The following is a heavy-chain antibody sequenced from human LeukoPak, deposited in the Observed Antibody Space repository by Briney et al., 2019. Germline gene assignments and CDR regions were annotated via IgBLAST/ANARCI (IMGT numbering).Heavy chain of an antibody. CDR3: ARVDYDFWSGYYRRPQFDY. J-gene: IGHJ4*02. Sequence: PSGTLSLTCAVYGGSFSGYYWSWIPQPPGKGLEWVGGINHSGSTNYNPSLKSRVTISVDTSKNQFSLKLSSVTAADTAVYYCARVDYDFWSGYYRRPQFDYWGQGTLVTVSS. CDR1: GGSFSGYY. CDR2: INHSGST. D-gene: IGHD3-3*01. V-gene: IGHV4-34*01.